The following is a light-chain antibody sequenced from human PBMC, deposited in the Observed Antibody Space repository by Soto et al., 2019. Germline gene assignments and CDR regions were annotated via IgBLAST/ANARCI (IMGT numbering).Light chain of an antibody. CDR3: QQYGPSLIT. J-gene: IGKJ5*01. CDR1: QSVGYS. V-gene: IGKV3D-15*01. CDR2: DAS. Sequence: ILMTQSPATVSVSPGESATLSCRAGQSVGYSLAWYQQRPGQAPTLLISDASTRAPGIPDRFSGSGSGTDFTLTISRLQPEDYALYYCQQYGPSLITFGQGTRLEIK.